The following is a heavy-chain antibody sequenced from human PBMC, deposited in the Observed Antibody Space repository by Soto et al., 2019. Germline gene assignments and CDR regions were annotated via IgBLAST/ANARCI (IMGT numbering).Heavy chain of an antibody. CDR2: INHSGST. CDR1: GGSFSGYY. J-gene: IGHJ6*03. Sequence: QVQLQQWGAGLLNPSETLSLTCAVYGGSFSGYYWSWIRQPPGKGLEWIGEINHSGSTNYNPSLQSRVTIPVPTSKNQFSLKLSSVTAADTAVYYCASLRGTGGSGGQFLYYYYYMDVWGKGTTVTVSS. D-gene: IGHD3-10*01. CDR3: ASLRGTGGSGGQFLYYYYYMDV. V-gene: IGHV4-34*01.